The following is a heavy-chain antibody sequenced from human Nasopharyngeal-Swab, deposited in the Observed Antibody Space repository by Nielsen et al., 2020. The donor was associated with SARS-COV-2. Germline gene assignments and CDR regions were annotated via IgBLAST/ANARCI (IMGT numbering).Heavy chain of an antibody. CDR2: TYCRSKWYN. D-gene: IGHD4-17*01. CDR3: ARARGAYGDYYYYYYTDV. J-gene: IGHJ6*03. CDR1: GDSVSSSSAA. Sequence: SQTLSLTCAISGDSVSSSSAAWNWIGQSPSRGLEWLGRTYCRSKWYNDYAVSVKSRITINPDTSKNQFSLHLNSVTPEDTAVYYCARARGAYGDYYYYYYTDVWGKGTTVTVSS. V-gene: IGHV6-1*01.